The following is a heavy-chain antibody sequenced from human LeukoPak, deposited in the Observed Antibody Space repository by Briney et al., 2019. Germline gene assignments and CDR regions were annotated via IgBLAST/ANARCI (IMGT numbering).Heavy chain of an antibody. V-gene: IGHV5-51*01. CDR3: ARHDYYDSSGDY. Sequence: GESLKISCKGFGFSFTNYWIGWVRQMPGKGLEWMGIIYPGDSDTRYSPSFQGQVTISADKSISTAYLQWSSLKASDTAMYCCARHDYYDSSGDYWGQGTLVTVSS. CDR1: GFSFTNYW. J-gene: IGHJ4*02. D-gene: IGHD3-22*01. CDR2: IYPGDSDT.